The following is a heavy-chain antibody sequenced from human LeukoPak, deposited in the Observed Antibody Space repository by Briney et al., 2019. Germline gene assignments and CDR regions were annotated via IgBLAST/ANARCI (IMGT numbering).Heavy chain of an antibody. V-gene: IGHV4-59*01. CDR3: ARGPTVTTDY. Sequence: SETISLTCTVSGASFNNYSCHWIRQPPGKGLEWIGYMYYSGSTDYNPSLKSRVTMSLDTSKNQFSLNLSSVTAADTAVYYCARGPTVTTDYWGQGSLVTVSS. CDR1: GASFNNYS. CDR2: MYYSGST. D-gene: IGHD4-17*01. J-gene: IGHJ4*02.